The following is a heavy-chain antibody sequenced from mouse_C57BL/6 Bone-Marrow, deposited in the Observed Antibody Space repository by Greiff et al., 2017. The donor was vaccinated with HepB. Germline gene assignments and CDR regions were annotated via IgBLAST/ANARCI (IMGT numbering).Heavy chain of an antibody. CDR3: ARSVYYDLLDY. D-gene: IGHD2-4*01. CDR1: GYSFTGYY. CDR2: INPSTGGT. Sequence: EVQLQQSGPELVKPGASVKIPCKASGYSFTGYYMNWVKQSPEKSLEWIGEINPSTGGTTYNQKFKAKATLTVDKSSSTAYMQLKSLTSEDSAVYYCARSVYYDLLDYWGQGTTLTVSS. J-gene: IGHJ2*01. V-gene: IGHV1-42*01.